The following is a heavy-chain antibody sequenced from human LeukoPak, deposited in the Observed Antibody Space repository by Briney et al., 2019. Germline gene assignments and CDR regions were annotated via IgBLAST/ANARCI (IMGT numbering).Heavy chain of an antibody. D-gene: IGHD3-3*01. Sequence: ASVKVSCKASGYTFPSYFMHWVRQAPGQKLEWMGWINAGNGDTKYSQKFQGRVTITRDTSASTAYMELSSLRPEDTAVYYCARDRDRFTIFGAPIARFYYDMDVWGQGTTVTVSS. CDR3: ARDRDRFTIFGAPIARFYYDMDV. V-gene: IGHV1-3*01. CDR2: INAGNGDT. CDR1: GYTFPSYF. J-gene: IGHJ6*02.